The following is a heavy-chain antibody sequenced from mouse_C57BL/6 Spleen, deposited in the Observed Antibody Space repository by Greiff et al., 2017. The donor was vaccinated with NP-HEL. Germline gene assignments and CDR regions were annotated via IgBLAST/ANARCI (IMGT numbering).Heavy chain of an antibody. V-gene: IGHV5-9-1*02. J-gene: IGHJ4*01. CDR1: GFTFSSYA. Sequence: EVKVEESGEGLVKPGGSLKLSCAASGFTFSSYAMSWVRQTPEKRLEWVAYISSGGDYIYYADTVKGRFTISRDNARNTLYLQMSSLKSEDTAMYYCTRDGVKDAMDYWGQGTSVTVSS. D-gene: IGHD1-3*01. CDR2: ISSGGDYI. CDR3: TRDGVKDAMDY.